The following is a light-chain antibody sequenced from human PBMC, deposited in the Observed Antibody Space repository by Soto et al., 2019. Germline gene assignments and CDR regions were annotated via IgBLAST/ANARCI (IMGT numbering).Light chain of an antibody. CDR3: QTWGPGIRV. V-gene: IGLV4-69*02. J-gene: IGLJ3*02. Sequence: QLVVTQSPSASASLGASVRLACTLSSGHSTYAIAWHQQLPGRGPRFLMKVNNDGSHIKGDGIPDRFSGSRSGAERYLTISSLQSEDEADYYCQTWGPGIRVFGGGTKLTVL. CDR1: SGHSTYA. CDR2: VNNDGSH.